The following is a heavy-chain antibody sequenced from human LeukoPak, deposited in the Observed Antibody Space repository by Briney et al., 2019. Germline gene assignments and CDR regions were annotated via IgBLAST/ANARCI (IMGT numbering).Heavy chain of an antibody. J-gene: IGHJ4*02. V-gene: IGHV4-31*03. Sequence: SETLSLTCTVSGVSISSGGYYWSWIRQHPGKGLEWIGYIYYSGSTYYNPSLKSRVTISVDTSKNQFSLKLSSVTAADTAVYYCAREGFSSGYLASYFDYWGQGTLVTVSS. CDR3: AREGFSSGYLASYFDY. D-gene: IGHD3-22*01. CDR2: IYYSGST. CDR1: GVSISSGGYY.